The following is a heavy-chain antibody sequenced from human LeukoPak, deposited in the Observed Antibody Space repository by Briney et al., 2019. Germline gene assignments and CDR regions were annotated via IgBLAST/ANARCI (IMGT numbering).Heavy chain of an antibody. CDR2: ISSSGSTI. CDR1: GFTFSSYE. CDR3: AELGITMIGGV. V-gene: IGHV3-48*03. J-gene: IGHJ6*04. Sequence: GGSLRLSCAASGFTFSSYEMNWVRQAPGEGLGWVSYISSSGSTIYYADSVKGRFTISRDNAKNSLYLQMNSLRAEDTAVYYCAELGITMIGGVWGKGTTVTISS. D-gene: IGHD3-10*02.